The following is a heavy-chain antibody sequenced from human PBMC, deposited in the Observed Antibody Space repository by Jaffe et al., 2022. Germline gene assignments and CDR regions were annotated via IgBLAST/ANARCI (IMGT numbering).Heavy chain of an antibody. CDR2: ISAYNGNT. CDR1: GYTFTSYG. V-gene: IGHV1-18*01. D-gene: IGHD6-6*01. J-gene: IGHJ3*02. CDR3: ARSTLDIAARRGPPVGGNAFDI. Sequence: QVQLVQSGAEVKKPGASVKVSCKASGYTFTSYGISWVRQAPGQGLEWMGWISAYNGNTNYAQKLQGRVTMTTDTSTSTAYMELRSLRSDDTAVYYCARSTLDIAARRGPPVGGNAFDIWGQGTMVTVSS.